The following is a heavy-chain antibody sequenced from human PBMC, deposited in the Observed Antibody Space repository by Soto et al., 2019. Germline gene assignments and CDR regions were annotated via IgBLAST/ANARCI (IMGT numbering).Heavy chain of an antibody. Sequence: GESLKISCQTAGYTFDSNWIGWVRQMPGKGLEWMGIIYPGDSETRYSPSFQGQVTFSVDRSFKTAYLQWRSLQASDTAMYYCARLTDSWGEPHYFDSWGQGTAVTVSS. CDR2: IYPGDSET. J-gene: IGHJ4*02. CDR1: GYTFDSNW. V-gene: IGHV5-51*01. CDR3: ARLTDSWGEPHYFDS. D-gene: IGHD3-16*01.